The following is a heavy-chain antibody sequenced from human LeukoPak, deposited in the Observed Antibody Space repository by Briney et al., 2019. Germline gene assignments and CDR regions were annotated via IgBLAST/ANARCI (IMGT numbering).Heavy chain of an antibody. Sequence: SETLSLTCTVSGGSISSSSYYWGWIRQPPGKGLEWIGSIYYSGSTYYNPSLKSRVTISVDTSKNQFSLKLRSVTAADTAVYYCARRSYDFWSGYGNWYDPWGQGTLVTVSS. CDR1: GGSISSSSYY. D-gene: IGHD3-3*01. CDR2: IYYSGST. V-gene: IGHV4-39*01. J-gene: IGHJ5*02. CDR3: ARRSYDFWSGYGNWYDP.